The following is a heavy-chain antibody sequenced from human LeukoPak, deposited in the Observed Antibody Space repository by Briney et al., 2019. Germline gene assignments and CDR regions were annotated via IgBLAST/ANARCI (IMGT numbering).Heavy chain of an antibody. D-gene: IGHD3-22*01. V-gene: IGHV3-7*01. Sequence: GGSLRLSCEASEFTFSSYWMSWVRQAPGKGLEWVANIKQDGTDKYYVESVKGRFTISRDNAKNSLYLQMNSLRAEDTAVYYCARTFAYDSSGYPLGYWGQGTLVTVSS. CDR1: EFTFSSYW. J-gene: IGHJ4*02. CDR2: IKQDGTDK. CDR3: ARTFAYDSSGYPLGY.